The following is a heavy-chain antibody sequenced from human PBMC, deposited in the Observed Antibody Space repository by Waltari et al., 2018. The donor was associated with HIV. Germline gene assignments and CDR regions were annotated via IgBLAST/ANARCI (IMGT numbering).Heavy chain of an antibody. V-gene: IGHV1-2*02. Sequence: QVQLVQSGAEVKKPGASVKVSCKASGYTFTGYSLHLVRQAPGQGLEWMGWINPNSGGTNYAQKFQGRVTMTRDTSISTAYMELSRLRSDDTAVYYCARDLPYDSSGYYPDYWGQGTLVTVSS. D-gene: IGHD3-22*01. CDR1: GYTFTGYS. J-gene: IGHJ4*02. CDR3: ARDLPYDSSGYYPDY. CDR2: INPNSGGT.